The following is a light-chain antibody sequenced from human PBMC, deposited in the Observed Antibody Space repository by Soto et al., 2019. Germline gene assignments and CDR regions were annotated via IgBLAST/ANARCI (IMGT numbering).Light chain of an antibody. J-gene: IGLJ1*01. CDR1: SSDVGGYNY. CDR3: SSRAGSAPYV. Sequence: QSVLTQPPSASGSPGQSVTISCTGTSSDVGGYNYVSWYQHHPGKATKLMVYEVSKRPSGVPDRFSGSKSGNTASLTVSGLQAEDEADYYCSSRAGSAPYVFGTGTKVTVL. CDR2: EVS. V-gene: IGLV2-8*01.